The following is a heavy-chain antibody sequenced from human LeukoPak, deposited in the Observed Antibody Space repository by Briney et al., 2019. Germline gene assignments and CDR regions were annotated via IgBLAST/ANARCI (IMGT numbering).Heavy chain of an antibody. Sequence: ASVKVSCKASGYTFTSYDINWVRQATGQGLEWMGWMYPNSGNTGYAQKFQGRVTMTRNTSISTAYMELSSLRSEDTAVYYCASRGGGYSYGIYYYGMDVWGQGTTVTVSS. CDR2: MYPNSGNT. CDR3: ASRGGGYSYGIYYYGMDV. CDR1: GYTFTSYD. V-gene: IGHV1-8*01. D-gene: IGHD5-18*01. J-gene: IGHJ6*02.